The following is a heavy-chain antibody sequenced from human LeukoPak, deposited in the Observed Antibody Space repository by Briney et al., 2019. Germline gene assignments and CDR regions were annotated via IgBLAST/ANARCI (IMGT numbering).Heavy chain of an antibody. Sequence: SETLSLTCTVSGVSINADFWTWIRQPPGEGLEWIGHIYNGGTTNYNPSLKSRVTMSVDTSKNQFSLKLTSVTAADTAVYYCARRSGYSPNWFDPWGQGTLVTVSS. J-gene: IGHJ5*02. CDR1: GVSINADF. CDR3: ARRSGYSPNWFDP. V-gene: IGHV4-59*01. CDR2: IYNGGTT. D-gene: IGHD3-3*01.